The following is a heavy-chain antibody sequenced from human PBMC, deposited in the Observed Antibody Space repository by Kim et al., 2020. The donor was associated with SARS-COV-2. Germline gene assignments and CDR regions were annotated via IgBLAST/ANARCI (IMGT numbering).Heavy chain of an antibody. CDR2: MNPNSGNT. D-gene: IGHD3-10*01. CDR1: GYTFTSYD. Sequence: ASVKVSCKASGYTFTSYDINWVRQATGQGLECMGWMNPNSGNTGYAQKFQGRVTMTRNTSISTAYMELSSLRSEDTAVYYCARGIYYGSGSYAYYYGMEVWGQGTTVTVSS. CDR3: ARGIYYGSGSYAYYYGMEV. V-gene: IGHV1-8*01. J-gene: IGHJ6*02.